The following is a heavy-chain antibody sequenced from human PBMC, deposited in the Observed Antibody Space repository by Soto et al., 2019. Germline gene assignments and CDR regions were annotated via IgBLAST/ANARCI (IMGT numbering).Heavy chain of an antibody. CDR3: ASPIVVVPAAIGSDAFDI. J-gene: IGHJ3*02. Sequence: PGGSLRLSCAAPGFTFSSYSMNWVRQAPGKGLEWVSYISNSSSTIYYADSVKGRFTISRDNAKNSLYLQMNSLRAEDAAVYYCASPIVVVPAAIGSDAFDIWGQGTMVTVSS. CDR2: ISNSSSTI. V-gene: IGHV3-48*01. D-gene: IGHD2-2*01. CDR1: GFTFSSYS.